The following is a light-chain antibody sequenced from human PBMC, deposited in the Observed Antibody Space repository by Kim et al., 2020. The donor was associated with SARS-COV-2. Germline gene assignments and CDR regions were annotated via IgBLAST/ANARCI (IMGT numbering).Light chain of an antibody. Sequence: SYELTQPPSVSVAPGHPALLPCCCNNIGSKSVHWYQQKPGQAPVLVIYYDSDLPSGIPERFSGSNSGNTATLTSSRVEAWDEADYYCHVWDSSAHYVFGTGTQVTVL. J-gene: IGLJ1*01. V-gene: IGLV3-21*01. CDR2: YDS. CDR1: NIGSKS. CDR3: HVWDSSAHYV.